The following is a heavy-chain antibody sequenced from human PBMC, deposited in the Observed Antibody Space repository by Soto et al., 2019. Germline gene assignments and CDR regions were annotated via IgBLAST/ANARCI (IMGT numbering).Heavy chain of an antibody. CDR1: GFTFSSYA. J-gene: IGHJ3*01. Sequence: PGGSLRLSCAASGFTFSSYAMSWVRQAPGKGLEWVSDISSSSSTTYYADSVKGRFTISRDNAKNSLYLQMNSLRAEDTAVYYCARDSSPFWGQGTMVTVSS. D-gene: IGHD6-6*01. CDR2: ISSSSSTT. CDR3: ARDSSPF. V-gene: IGHV3-48*01.